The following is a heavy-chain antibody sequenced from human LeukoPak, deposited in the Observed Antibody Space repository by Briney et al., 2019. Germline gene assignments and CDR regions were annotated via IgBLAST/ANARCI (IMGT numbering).Heavy chain of an antibody. Sequence: SETLSLTCAASGYSISSGYYWGWIRQPPGKGLEWIGSIYRSGSTYYNPSLKSRVTISVYTSKNQFSLKLSSVPAADTAVYYCARYSAGIHGAFDIWGQGTMVTVSS. CDR1: GYSISSGYY. J-gene: IGHJ3*02. CDR3: ARYSAGIHGAFDI. V-gene: IGHV4-38-2*01. D-gene: IGHD6-13*01. CDR2: IYRSGST.